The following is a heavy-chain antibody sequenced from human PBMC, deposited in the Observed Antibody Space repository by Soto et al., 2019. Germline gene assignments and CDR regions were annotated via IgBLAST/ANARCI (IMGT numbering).Heavy chain of an antibody. Sequence: GASVKVSCKASGYTFTTYSMHWVRQTPGHGLEWMGVINPSGGRTSYAQKFQGRVTMTRDTSTSTVHMELSNPRSEDTAVYFCARDGGYDVLTGHYILLYYLDNWGLGTLVTVSS. CDR1: GYTFTTYS. D-gene: IGHD3-9*01. V-gene: IGHV1-46*01. CDR2: INPSGGRT. CDR3: ARDGGYDVLTGHYILLYYLDN. J-gene: IGHJ4*02.